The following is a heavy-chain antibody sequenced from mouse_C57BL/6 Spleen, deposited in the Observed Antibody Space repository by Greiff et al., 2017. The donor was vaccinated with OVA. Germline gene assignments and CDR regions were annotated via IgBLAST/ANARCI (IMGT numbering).Heavy chain of an antibody. Sequence: QVQLKQSGPELVKPGASVKISCKASGYAFSSSWMNWVKQRPGKGLEWIGRIYPGDGDTNYNGKFKGKATLTADKSSSTAYMQLSSLTSEDSAVYFCARGLTAQASWFAYWGQGTLVTVSA. CDR3: ARGLTAQASWFAY. V-gene: IGHV1-82*01. CDR2: IYPGDGDT. CDR1: GYAFSSSW. D-gene: IGHD3-2*02. J-gene: IGHJ3*01.